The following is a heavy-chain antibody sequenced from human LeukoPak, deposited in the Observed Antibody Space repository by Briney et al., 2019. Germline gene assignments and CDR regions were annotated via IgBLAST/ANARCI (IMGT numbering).Heavy chain of an antibody. V-gene: IGHV3-66*01. J-gene: IGHJ4*02. Sequence: PGGSLRLSCAASGFTVSSNYMSWVRQAPGKGLEWVSVIYSGGSTYYAGSVKGRFTISRDNSKNTLYLQMNSLRAEDTAVYYCATSLVEMATISDYWGQGTLVTVSS. CDR1: GFTVSSNY. D-gene: IGHD5-24*01. CDR2: IYSGGST. CDR3: ATSLVEMATISDY.